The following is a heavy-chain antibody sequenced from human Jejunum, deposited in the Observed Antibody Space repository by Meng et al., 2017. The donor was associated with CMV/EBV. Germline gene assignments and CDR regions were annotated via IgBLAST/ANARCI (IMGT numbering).Heavy chain of an antibody. D-gene: IGHD3-16*01. J-gene: IGHJ4*02. CDR1: GASIKNYN. Sequence: QGPIPESGPGLVRPSATLSLTCIVSGASIKNYNWNWVRQPAGQGLEWIGLIQVIGHTVYNPSLKSRVTVSLDASKSQFSLTLNSVTAADTATYYCAGSRPGGGACDYWGQGILVTVSS. CDR3: AGSRPGGGACDY. V-gene: IGHV4-4*07. CDR2: IQVIGHT.